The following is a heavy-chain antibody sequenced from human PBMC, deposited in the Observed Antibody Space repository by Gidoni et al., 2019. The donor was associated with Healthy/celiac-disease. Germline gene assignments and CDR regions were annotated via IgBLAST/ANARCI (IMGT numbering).Heavy chain of an antibody. Sequence: QVQLVESGGGVVQPGRSLRLSCAASGCTFSSSGMNWVRQAPGKGLEWVSVISYDGSNKYYADSVKGRFTISRDNSKNTLYLQMNSLRAEDTAVYYCAKDKAARTYYDFWTGMDYWGQGTLVTVSS. V-gene: IGHV3-30*18. D-gene: IGHD3-3*01. CDR2: ISYDGSNK. J-gene: IGHJ4*02. CDR3: AKDKAARTYYDFWTGMDY. CDR1: GCTFSSSG.